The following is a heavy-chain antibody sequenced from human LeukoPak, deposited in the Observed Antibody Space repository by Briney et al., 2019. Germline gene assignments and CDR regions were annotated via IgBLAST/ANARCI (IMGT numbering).Heavy chain of an antibody. CDR3: VRADYSSGWRE. V-gene: IGHV3-48*02. J-gene: IGHJ4*02. CDR2: ISSSSSSI. Sequence: GGSLRLSCEASGFTFSSYSMNWVRQAPGKGLEWITYISSSSSSIYYADSVKGRFTISRDNAKDSRYRQMNSLRDEDTAVYYCVRADYSSGWREWGEGSLATVSS. CDR1: GFTFSSYS. D-gene: IGHD6-19*01.